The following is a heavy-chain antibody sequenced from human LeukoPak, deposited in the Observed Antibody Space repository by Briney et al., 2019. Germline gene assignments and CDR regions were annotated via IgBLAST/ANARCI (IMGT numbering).Heavy chain of an antibody. D-gene: IGHD6-13*01. CDR2: ISSSGSTI. J-gene: IGHJ5*02. CDR3: ARDHSSSWYGGGFDP. CDR1: GFTFSDYY. V-gene: IGHV3-11*04. Sequence: GGSLRLSCAASGFTFSDYYVSWIRQAPGKGLGWVSYISSSGSTIYYADSVKGRFTISRDNAKNSLNLQMNSLRAEDTAVYYCARDHSSSWYGGGFDPWGQGTLVTVSS.